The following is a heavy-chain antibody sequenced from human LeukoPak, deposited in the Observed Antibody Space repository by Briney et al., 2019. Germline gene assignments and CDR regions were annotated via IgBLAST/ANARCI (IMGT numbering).Heavy chain of an antibody. CDR3: ARLPSAAGLDY. Sequence: SETLSLTCTVSGGSISTYYWSWIRQPPGKGLEWIGYIYYSGSTNYHPSLKSRVTISVDTSKNQFSLKLSSMTATDTAVYYCARLPSAAGLDYWGQGTLVTVSS. V-gene: IGHV4-59*08. CDR2: IYYSGST. J-gene: IGHJ4*02. CDR1: GGSISTYY. D-gene: IGHD6-13*01.